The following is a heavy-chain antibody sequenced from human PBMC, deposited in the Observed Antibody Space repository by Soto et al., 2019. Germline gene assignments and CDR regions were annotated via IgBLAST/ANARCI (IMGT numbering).Heavy chain of an antibody. Sequence: SETLSLTFTVSGGSISSYFYIWVRQPPGKGLEGILSVYYTGTTDYNPSLKSRVTISVDTSKTQFSLNLRSVTAADTAVYYCARDLAAVTRAFHXWGRETLFTVSX. J-gene: IGHJ4*02. V-gene: IGHV4-59*01. CDR2: VYYTGTT. CDR1: GGSISSYF. CDR3: ARDLAAVTRAFHX. D-gene: IGHD6-13*01.